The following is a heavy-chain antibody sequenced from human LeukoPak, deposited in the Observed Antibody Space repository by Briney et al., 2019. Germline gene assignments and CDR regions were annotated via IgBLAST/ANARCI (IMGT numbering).Heavy chain of an antibody. V-gene: IGHV4-39*07. CDR1: GGSISSGDYY. CDR2: INHSGST. J-gene: IGHJ4*02. Sequence: PSETLSLTCTVSGGSISSGDYYWSWIRQPPGKGLEWIGEINHSGSTNYNPSLKSRVTISVDTSKNQFSLKLSSVTAADTAVYYCARVGGRGNYFDYWGQGTLVTVSS. D-gene: IGHD2-15*01. CDR3: ARVGGRGNYFDY.